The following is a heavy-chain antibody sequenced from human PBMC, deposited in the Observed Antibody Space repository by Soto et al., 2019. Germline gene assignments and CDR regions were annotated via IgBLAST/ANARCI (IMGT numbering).Heavy chain of an antibody. Sequence: GASVKVSCKASGGTFSSYAISWVRQAPGQGLEWMGGIIPIFGTANYAQKLQGRVTITADESTSTAYMELSSLRSEDTAVYYCARSHGRDGYNFFGGVTDYWGQGTLVTVSS. D-gene: IGHD5-12*01. CDR3: ARSHGRDGYNFFGGVTDY. V-gene: IGHV1-69*13. CDR2: IIPIFGTA. J-gene: IGHJ4*02. CDR1: GGTFSSYA.